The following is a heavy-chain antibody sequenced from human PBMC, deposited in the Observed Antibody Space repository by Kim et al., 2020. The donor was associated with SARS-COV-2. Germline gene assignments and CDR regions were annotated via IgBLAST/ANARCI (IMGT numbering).Heavy chain of an antibody. D-gene: IGHD3-9*01. Sequence: GGSLRLSCAASGFTFSDYYMSWIRQAPGKGLEWVSYISSSSSYTNYADSVKGRFTISRDNAKNSLYLQMNSLRAEDTAVYYCAKLRYFDWLSQYYFDYWGQGTLVTVSS. V-gene: IGHV3-11*03. J-gene: IGHJ4*02. CDR3: AKLRYFDWLSQYYFDY. CDR1: GFTFSDYY. CDR2: ISSSSSYT.